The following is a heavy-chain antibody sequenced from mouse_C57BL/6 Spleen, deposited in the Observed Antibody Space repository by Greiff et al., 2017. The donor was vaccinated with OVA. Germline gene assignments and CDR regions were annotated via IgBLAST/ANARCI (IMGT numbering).Heavy chain of an antibody. CDR3: ARAGTYDYHGAWFAY. J-gene: IGHJ3*01. V-gene: IGHV1-53*01. CDR2: INPSNGGT. CDR1: GYTFTSYW. D-gene: IGHD2-4*01. Sequence: VQLQQPGTELVQPGASVKLSCKASGYTFTSYWMHWVKQRPGQGLEWIGYINPSNGGTNYNEKFKSKATLTVDKSSSTAYMQLSSMTSEDSAGYYCARAGTYDYHGAWFAYWGQGTLVTVSA.